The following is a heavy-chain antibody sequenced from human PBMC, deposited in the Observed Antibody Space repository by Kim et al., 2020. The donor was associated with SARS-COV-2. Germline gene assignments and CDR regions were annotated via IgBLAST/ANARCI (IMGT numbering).Heavy chain of an antibody. Sequence: ASVKVSCKASGYTFTSYYMHWVRQAPGQGLEWMGIINPSGGSTSYAQKFQGRVTMTRDTSTSTVYMELSSLRSEDTAVYYCAREEGCSGGSCYFLWPAGAFDIWGQGTMVTGSS. CDR2: INPSGGST. D-gene: IGHD2-15*01. CDR1: GYTFTSYY. J-gene: IGHJ3*02. V-gene: IGHV1-46*01. CDR3: AREEGCSGGSCYFLWPAGAFDI.